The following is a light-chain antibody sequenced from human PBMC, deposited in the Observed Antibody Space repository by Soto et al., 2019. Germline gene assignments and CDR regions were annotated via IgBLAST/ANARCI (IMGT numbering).Light chain of an antibody. CDR2: HAS. Sequence: DIQMTPSPSTLPASVGASVTITCRASQSISNWLAWYQQKPGTAPKVLIYHASNLQSGVPSRFSGSGSGTEFTLTISSLQPEDIATYYCQQYDNLPITFGQGTRLEIK. J-gene: IGKJ5*01. V-gene: IGKV1-5*01. CDR1: QSISNW. CDR3: QQYDNLPIT.